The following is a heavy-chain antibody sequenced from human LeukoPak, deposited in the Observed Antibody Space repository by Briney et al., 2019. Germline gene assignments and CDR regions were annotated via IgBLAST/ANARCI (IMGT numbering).Heavy chain of an antibody. V-gene: IGHV4-34*01. J-gene: IGHJ5*02. D-gene: IGHD6-13*01. Sequence: SETLSLTCGVYGGSFSGYYWSWIRQPPGKGLEWIGEINHSGSTNHNPSLKSRVTISVDTSKNQFSLKLSSVTAADTAVYYCAREEGHIAAAASSDWFDPWGQGTLVTVSS. CDR3: AREEGHIAAAASSDWFDP. CDR2: INHSGST. CDR1: GGSFSGYY.